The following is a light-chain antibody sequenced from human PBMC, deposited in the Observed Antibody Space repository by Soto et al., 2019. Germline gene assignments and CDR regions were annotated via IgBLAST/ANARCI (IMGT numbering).Light chain of an antibody. Sequence: QSVLTQPPSASGTPGQRVTISCSGSSSNIGSNTVNWYQQLPGTAPKLLIYSNNQRPSGVPDRFSGSKSGTSASLAISGLQSEDEADYYCAACDDSLNGPVFGGGIKLTVL. J-gene: IGLJ2*01. V-gene: IGLV1-44*01. CDR1: SSNIGSNT. CDR3: AACDDSLNGPV. CDR2: SNN.